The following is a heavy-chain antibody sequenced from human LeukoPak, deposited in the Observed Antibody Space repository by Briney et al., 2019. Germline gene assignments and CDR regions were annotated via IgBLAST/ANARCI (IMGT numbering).Heavy chain of an antibody. V-gene: IGHV5-51*01. Sequence: GESLKISCKGSGYSFTSYWIGLVRQMPGKGLEWMGIIYPGDSDTRYSPSFQGQVTVSADKSISTAYLQWSSLKASDTAMYYCASFGGYYLDAFDIWGQGTMVTVSS. CDR2: IYPGDSDT. J-gene: IGHJ3*02. CDR3: ASFGGYYLDAFDI. D-gene: IGHD3-22*01. CDR1: GYSFTSYW.